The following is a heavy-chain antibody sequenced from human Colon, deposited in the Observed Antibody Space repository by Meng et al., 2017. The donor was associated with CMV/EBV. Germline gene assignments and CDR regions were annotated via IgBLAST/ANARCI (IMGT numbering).Heavy chain of an antibody. V-gene: IGHV4-39*07. CDR1: GDPISSGSHS. J-gene: IGHJ4*02. Sequence: QMQLQRSGPGLVKPAETLSLTCTASGDPISSGSHSWAWFRQPPGKRLEWIGSMYFSGIADYNPSLKSRVTISLHATQKQFSLRLTSVTAADSAVYFCARDLTNKWFYYWGQGTLVTVSS. D-gene: IGHD1-26*01. CDR2: MYFSGIA. CDR3: ARDLTNKWFYY.